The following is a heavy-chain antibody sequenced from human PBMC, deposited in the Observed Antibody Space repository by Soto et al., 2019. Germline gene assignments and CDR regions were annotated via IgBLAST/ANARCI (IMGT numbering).Heavy chain of an antibody. CDR3: ARSLAVAGPGGYYGMDV. CDR1: GGSISSYY. D-gene: IGHD6-19*01. V-gene: IGHV4-59*08. Sequence: SETLSLTCTVSGGSISSYYWSWIRQPPGKGLEWIGYIYYSGSTNYNPSLKSRVTISVDTSKNQFSLKLSSVTAADTAVYYCARSLAVAGPGGYYGMDVWGQGTTVTVSS. J-gene: IGHJ6*02. CDR2: IYYSGST.